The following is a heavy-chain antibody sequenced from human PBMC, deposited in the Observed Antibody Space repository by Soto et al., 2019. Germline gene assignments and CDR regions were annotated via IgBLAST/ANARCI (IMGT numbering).Heavy chain of an antibody. Sequence: SETLSLTCTVSGGSFSPNYWGWIRQPPGKGLEWIGNVYYSGSTYSNPSLKSRLTISADTSKNQFSLKLSSVTAADTAVYFCARQSEYYYASGRAAPLYGMDVWGQGTTVTVSS. CDR1: GGSFSPNY. D-gene: IGHD3-10*01. J-gene: IGHJ6*02. CDR2: VYYSGST. CDR3: ARQSEYYYASGRAAPLYGMDV. V-gene: IGHV4-39*01.